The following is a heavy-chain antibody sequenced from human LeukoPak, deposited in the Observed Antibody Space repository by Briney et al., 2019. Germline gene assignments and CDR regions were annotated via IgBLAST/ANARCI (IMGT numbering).Heavy chain of an antibody. CDR1: GFTFDDYA. J-gene: IGHJ6*02. V-gene: IGHV3-9*01. D-gene: IGHD3-3*02. CDR2: ISWNSGTI. Sequence: GGSLRLSCAASGFTFDDYAMHWVRQAPGKGLEWVSGISWNSGTIGYADSVKGRFTISRDNAKNSLYLQMSSLRAEDTALYYCAKDSISSPHAYGMDVWGQGTTVTVSS. CDR3: AKDSISSPHAYGMDV.